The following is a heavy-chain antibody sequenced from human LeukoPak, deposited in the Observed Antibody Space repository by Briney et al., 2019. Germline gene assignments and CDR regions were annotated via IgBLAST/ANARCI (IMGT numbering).Heavy chain of an antibody. D-gene: IGHD3-10*01. CDR1: GYTFTSYD. J-gene: IGHJ4*02. V-gene: IGHV1-8*01. Sequence: ASVKVSCTASGYTFTSYDINWVRQATGQGLEWMGWMNPNSGNTGYAQKFQGRVTMTRNTSISTAYMELSSLRSEDTAVYYCARAVEDGPEFDYWGQGTLVTVSS. CDR2: MNPNSGNT. CDR3: ARAVEDGPEFDY.